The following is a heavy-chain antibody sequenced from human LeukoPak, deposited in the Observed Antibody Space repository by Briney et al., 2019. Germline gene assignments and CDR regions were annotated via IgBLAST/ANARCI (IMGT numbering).Heavy chain of an antibody. CDR1: GDTFSSYA. CDR2: IIPILGIA. D-gene: IGHD4-17*01. Sequence: SVNVSCKASGDTFSSYAISWVRQAPGQGLEWMGRIIPILGIATYAQKFQGRVTITADKSTSTAYMELSSLRSEDTAVYYCARQVSTDFDYLGQGTLVTVSS. V-gene: IGHV1-69*04. CDR3: ARQVSTDFDY. J-gene: IGHJ4*02.